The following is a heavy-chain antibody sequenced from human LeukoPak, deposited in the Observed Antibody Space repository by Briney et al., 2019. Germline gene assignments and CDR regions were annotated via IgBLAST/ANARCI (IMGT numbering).Heavy chain of an antibody. V-gene: IGHV4-39*01. J-gene: IGHJ5*02. Sequence: SETLSLTCTVSGGSISSSSYYWGWIRQPPGKGLEWIGSIYYSGSTYYNPSLKSRVTISVDTSKNQFSLKLSSVTAADTAVYYCARHRGVLLWFGELPNWFDPWGQGTLVTVSS. CDR3: ARHRGVLLWFGELPNWFDP. D-gene: IGHD3-10*01. CDR1: GGSISSSSYY. CDR2: IYYSGST.